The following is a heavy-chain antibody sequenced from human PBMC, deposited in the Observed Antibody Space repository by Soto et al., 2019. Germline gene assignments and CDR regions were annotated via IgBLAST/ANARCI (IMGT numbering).Heavy chain of an antibody. CDR3: ARGGMVGATNRDAFDI. CDR1: GGSISSYY. D-gene: IGHD1-26*01. V-gene: IGHV4-59*01. Sequence: SETLSLTCTVSGGSISSYYWSWIRQPPGKGLEWIGYIYYSGSTNYNPSLKSRVTISVDTSKNQFSLKLSSVTAADTAVYYGARGGMVGATNRDAFDIWGQGTMVTVSS. J-gene: IGHJ3*02. CDR2: IYYSGST.